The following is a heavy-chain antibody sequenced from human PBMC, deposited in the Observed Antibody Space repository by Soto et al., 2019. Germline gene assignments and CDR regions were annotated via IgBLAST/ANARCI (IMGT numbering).Heavy chain of an antibody. J-gene: IGHJ4*02. CDR2: IYWDDDK. CDR3: AHVAPLSRSTSCDYY. D-gene: IGHD2-2*01. CDR1: GFSLSTSGVG. V-gene: IGHV2-5*02. Sequence: TLTCTFSGFSLSTSGVGVGWIRQPPRKALEWLALIYWDDDKRYSQSLKSRLTITKDTSKNHVFLTMTTMDPGDTITYYRAHVAPLSRSTSCDYYWGQGTLLTVAS.